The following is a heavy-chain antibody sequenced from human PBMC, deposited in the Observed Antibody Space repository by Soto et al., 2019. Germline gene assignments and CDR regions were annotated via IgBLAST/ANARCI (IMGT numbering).Heavy chain of an antibody. V-gene: IGHV4-59*01. D-gene: IGHD6-13*01. J-gene: IGHJ5*02. CDR2: IYYSGST. CDR1: GGSISSYY. Sequence: KTSETLSLTCTVSGGSISSYYWSWIRQPPGKGLEWIGYIYYSGSTNYNPSLKSRVTISVDTSKNQFSLKLSSVTAADTAVYYCAGAGYTHWFDPWGQGTLVTVSS. CDR3: AGAGYTHWFDP.